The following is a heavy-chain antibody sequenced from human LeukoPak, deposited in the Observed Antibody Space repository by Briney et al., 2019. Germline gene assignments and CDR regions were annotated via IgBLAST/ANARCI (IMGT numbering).Heavy chain of an antibody. CDR2: IYHSGST. J-gene: IGHJ4*02. V-gene: IGHV4-30-2*01. CDR3: ARGVATNFDY. Sequence: SETLSLTCAVSGGSTSSGGYSWSWIRQPPGKGLEWIGYIYHSGSTYYNPSLKSRVTISVDRSKNQFSLKLSSVTAADTAVYYCARGVATNFDYWGQGTLVTVSS. D-gene: IGHD5-12*01. CDR1: GGSTSSGGYS.